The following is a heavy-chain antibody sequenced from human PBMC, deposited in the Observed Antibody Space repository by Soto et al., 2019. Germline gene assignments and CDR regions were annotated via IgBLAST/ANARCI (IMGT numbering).Heavy chain of an antibody. Sequence: EVQLVESGGNLVQPGGSLRLSCVASGFTFSSYDMHWVRQVTGKGLEWVSGIGPTGDPYYAGSVRGRLTISRENAKNSLYLQMYSLTPGDTAVYYCARGRYTNSAGAFDIWGQGTVVTVSS. D-gene: IGHD4-4*01. CDR3: ARGRYTNSAGAFDI. CDR2: IGPTGDP. V-gene: IGHV3-13*05. CDR1: GFTFSSYD. J-gene: IGHJ3*02.